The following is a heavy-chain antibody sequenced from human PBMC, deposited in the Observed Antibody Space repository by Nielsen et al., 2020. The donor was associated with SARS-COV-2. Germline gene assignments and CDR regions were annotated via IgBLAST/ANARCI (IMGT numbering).Heavy chain of an antibody. CDR1: GGSISSSNW. D-gene: IGHD3-10*01. CDR2: IYHSGST. Sequence: SETLSLTCAVSGGSISSSNWWSWVRQPPGKGLEWIGEIYHSGSTNYNPSPKSRVTISVDKSKNQFSLKLSSATAADTAVYYCASEPYGSGSYHDAFDIWGQGTMVTVSS. CDR3: ASEPYGSGSYHDAFDI. J-gene: IGHJ3*02. V-gene: IGHV4-4*02.